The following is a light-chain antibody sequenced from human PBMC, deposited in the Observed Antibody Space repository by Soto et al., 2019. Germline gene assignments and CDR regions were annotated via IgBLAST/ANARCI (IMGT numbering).Light chain of an antibody. Sequence: DIQMTQSPSSLSASVGDRVTITCRASQGISNYLDWYQQKPGKVPKLLIYAASTLQSGVPSRFSGSGSGTDFPLTNNSLQPEEVATYYCQQYNSAQWTFGQGTKVEIK. J-gene: IGKJ1*01. CDR1: QGISNY. CDR3: QQYNSAQWT. CDR2: AAS. V-gene: IGKV1-27*01.